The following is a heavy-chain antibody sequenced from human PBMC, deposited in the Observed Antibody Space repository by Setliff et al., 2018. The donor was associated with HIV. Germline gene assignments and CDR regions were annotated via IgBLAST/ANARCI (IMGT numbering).Heavy chain of an antibody. D-gene: IGHD6-13*01. CDR3: ARHRDPPGTSWIYYYYYMDL. J-gene: IGHJ6*03. CDR1: GGSISSGSYD. Sequence: SETLSLTCTVSGGSISSGSYDWSWIRQPPGKRLEWPGSIYSSGSPSYNPSLSSRLTISVDTSKNHVSLRLSSVTAADTGVYYCARHRDPPGTSWIYYYYYMDLWGEGTTVTVSS. CDR2: IYSSGSP. V-gene: IGHV4-39*01.